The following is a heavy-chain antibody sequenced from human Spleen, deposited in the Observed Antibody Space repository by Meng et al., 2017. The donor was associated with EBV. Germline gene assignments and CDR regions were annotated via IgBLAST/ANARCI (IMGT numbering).Heavy chain of an antibody. CDR2: IHYGGST. D-gene: IGHD6-13*01. CDR1: GGSFSGYY. V-gene: IGHV4-34*01. J-gene: IGHJ4*02. Sequence: QVQLQQWGAGLLKPSETLSLTCVIHGGSFSGYYWSWLRQPPGKGLEWIGEIHYGGSTKYNPSLESRATISGDTSKNQFSLILTSVTAADTAVYYCARDTEAPGTWFDYWGQGALVTVSS. CDR3: ARDTEAPGTWFDY.